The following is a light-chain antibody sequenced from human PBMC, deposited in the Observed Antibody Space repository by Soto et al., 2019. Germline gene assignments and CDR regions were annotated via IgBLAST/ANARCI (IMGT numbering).Light chain of an antibody. J-gene: IGKJ2*01. CDR1: QSVSRD. V-gene: IGKV3D-15*01. Sequence: EIVMTQSPATLSVSPGERATLSCRASQSVSRDLAWYQHKPGQAPRLLIYGASTRATGIPARFSGSGSGTEFTLTISSLQSEDFAVYYCQQYNNWPRGTFGQGTKVDIK. CDR3: QQYNNWPRGT. CDR2: GAS.